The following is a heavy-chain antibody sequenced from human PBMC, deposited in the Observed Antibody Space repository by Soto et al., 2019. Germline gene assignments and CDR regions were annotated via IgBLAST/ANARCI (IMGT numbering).Heavy chain of an antibody. CDR2: IYYSGST. J-gene: IGHJ6*02. Sequence: SETLSLTCTVSGGSISSGGYYWSWIRQHPGKGLEWIGYIYYSGSTYYNPSLKSRVTISVDTSKNQFSLKLSSVTAADTAVYYCARDSPNYYGSGSRELYYYYGMDVWGQGTTVTVSS. CDR3: ARDSPNYYGSGSRELYYYYGMDV. V-gene: IGHV4-31*03. D-gene: IGHD3-10*01. CDR1: GGSISSGGYY.